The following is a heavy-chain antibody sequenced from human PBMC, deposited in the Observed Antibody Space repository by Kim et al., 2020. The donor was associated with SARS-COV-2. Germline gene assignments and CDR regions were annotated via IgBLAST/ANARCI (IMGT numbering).Heavy chain of an antibody. Sequence: ASVKVSCKASGYTFTSYYMHWVRQAPGQGLEWMGIINPSGGSTSYAQKFQGRVTMTRDTSTSTVYMELSSLRSEDTAVYYCARGRSRGYSGYDYRSFFDYWGQGTLVTVSS. CDR1: GYTFTSYY. J-gene: IGHJ4*02. CDR3: ARGRSRGYSGYDYRSFFDY. CDR2: INPSGGST. V-gene: IGHV1-46*01. D-gene: IGHD5-12*01.